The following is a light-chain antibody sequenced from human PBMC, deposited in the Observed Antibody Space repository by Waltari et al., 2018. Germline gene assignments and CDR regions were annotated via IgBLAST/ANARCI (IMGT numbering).Light chain of an antibody. Sequence: QSALTQPASVSGSPGQSITISCTGTINDVGGYNYVSWYQQHPGKVPKLMICDVNKRPSGVSNRFSGSKSGNTASLTISGLQAEDEADYYCSSYTSSTTYVFGTGTKVTVL. J-gene: IGLJ1*01. CDR3: SSYTSSTTYV. CDR2: DVN. V-gene: IGLV2-14*01. CDR1: INDVGGYNY.